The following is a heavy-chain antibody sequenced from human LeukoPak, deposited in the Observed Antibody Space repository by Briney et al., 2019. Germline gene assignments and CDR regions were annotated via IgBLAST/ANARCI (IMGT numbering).Heavy chain of an antibody. CDR2: IYYSGST. D-gene: IGHD1-26*01. CDR3: ARGLVQWELPAFDY. CDR1: GGSISSYY. J-gene: IGHJ4*02. V-gene: IGHV4-59*01. Sequence: SETLSLTCTVSGGSISSYYWSWIRQPPGKGLEWIRYIYYSGSTNYNPSLKSRVTISVDTSKNQFSLKLSSVTAADTAVYYCARGLVQWELPAFDYWGQGTLVTVSS.